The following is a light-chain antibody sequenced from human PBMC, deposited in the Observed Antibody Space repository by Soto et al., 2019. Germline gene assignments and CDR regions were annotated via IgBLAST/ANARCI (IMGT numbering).Light chain of an antibody. CDR2: EAS. CDR1: QRISSW. Sequence: DIPMNQSPSTLSASVGDRVTITCRASQRISSWLAWYQQKPGKAPKLLIYEASILQSGVPSRFSGSGSGTEFTLTISGLQADDFATYYCQHFLTYPLTFGGGTKVDI. CDR3: QHFLTYPLT. V-gene: IGKV1-5*03. J-gene: IGKJ4*01.